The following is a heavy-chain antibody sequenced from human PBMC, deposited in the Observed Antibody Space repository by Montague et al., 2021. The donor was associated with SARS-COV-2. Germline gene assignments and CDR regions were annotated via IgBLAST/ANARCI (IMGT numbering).Heavy chain of an antibody. CDR1: GGSIISYY. Sequence: SETLSLTCTVSGGSIISYYWSWIRQYPGKRLGWIGYIYSTGSSDYNPSLESRVTMSIDMSKSQFSLNLTSVTAADTAVYYCARRGGWPYFDFWSQGTLVTVSS. V-gene: IGHV4-59*08. CDR2: IYSTGSS. D-gene: IGHD6-19*01. CDR3: ARRGGWPYFDF. J-gene: IGHJ4*02.